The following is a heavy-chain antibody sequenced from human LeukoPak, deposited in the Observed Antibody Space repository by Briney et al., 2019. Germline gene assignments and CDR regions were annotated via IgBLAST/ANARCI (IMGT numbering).Heavy chain of an antibody. CDR1: GFTFSDYY. CDR3: ARDGSGSLYYYYYYMDV. D-gene: IGHD3-10*01. Sequence: GGSLRLSCAASGFTFSDYYMSWIRQAPGKGLEWVANIKQDGSEKYYVDSVKGRFTISRDNAKNSLYLQMNSLRAEDTAVYYCARDGSGSLYYYYYYMDVWGKGTTVTASS. CDR2: IKQDGSEK. V-gene: IGHV3-7*01. J-gene: IGHJ6*03.